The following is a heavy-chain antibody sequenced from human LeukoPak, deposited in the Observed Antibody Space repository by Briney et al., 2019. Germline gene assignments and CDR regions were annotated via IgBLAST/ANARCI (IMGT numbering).Heavy chain of an antibody. CDR1: GYTFTSYA. V-gene: IGHV1-3*01. J-gene: IGHJ5*02. Sequence: ASVNVSCKASGYTFTSYAMHWVRQAPGQRLEWMGWINAGNGNTKYSQKFQGRVTITRDTSASTAYMELSSLRSEDTAVYYCARIANPYYYDSSGSFDPWGQGTLVTVSS. CDR2: INAGNGNT. D-gene: IGHD3-22*01. CDR3: ARIANPYYYDSSGSFDP.